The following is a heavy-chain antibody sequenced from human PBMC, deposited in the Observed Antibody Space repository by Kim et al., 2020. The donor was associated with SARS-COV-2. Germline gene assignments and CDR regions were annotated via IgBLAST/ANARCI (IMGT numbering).Heavy chain of an antibody. CDR3: AKVFPHFFHSSAYYLTGPMDV. Sequence: SQTLSLTCDISGVSITTGGYSWSWVRQSPGKGLEWIGCIFDSGDTHYTPSLKSRVTISMDTSRNQFSLKLTSMTAADTAVYYCAKVFPHFFHSSAYYLTGPMDVWGQGTTVTVSS. D-gene: IGHD3-22*01. CDR2: IFDSGDT. CDR1: GVSITTGGYS. V-gene: IGHV4-30-2*06. J-gene: IGHJ6*02.